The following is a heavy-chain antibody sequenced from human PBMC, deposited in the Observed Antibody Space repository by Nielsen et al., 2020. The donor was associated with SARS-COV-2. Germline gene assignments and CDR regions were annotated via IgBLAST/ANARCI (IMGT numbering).Heavy chain of an antibody. CDR2: ISYDGSNK. D-gene: IGHD4-17*01. CDR1: GFTFSSYA. J-gene: IGHJ4*02. Sequence: GGSLRLSCAASGFTFSSYAMHWVRQAPGKGLEWVAVISYDGSNKYYADSVKGRFTISRDNSKNTLYLQMNSLRAEDTAVYYCARDAGGDYVLASYFDYWGQGTLVTVSS. V-gene: IGHV3-30-3*01. CDR3: ARDAGGDYVLASYFDY.